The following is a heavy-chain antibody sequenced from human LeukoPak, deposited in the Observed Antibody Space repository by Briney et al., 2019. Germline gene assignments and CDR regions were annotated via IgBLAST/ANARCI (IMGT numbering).Heavy chain of an antibody. CDR2: INPNSGGT. CDR3: ARSSGWKYNIDY. V-gene: IGHV1-2*02. CDR1: GYTFTSYG. D-gene: IGHD6-19*01. Sequence: ASVKVSCKASGYTFTSYGISWVRQAPGQGLEWMGWINPNSGGTNYAQKFQGRVTMTRDTSISTAYMGLSRLRSDDTAMYYCARSSGWKYNIDYWGQGTLVTVSS. J-gene: IGHJ4*02.